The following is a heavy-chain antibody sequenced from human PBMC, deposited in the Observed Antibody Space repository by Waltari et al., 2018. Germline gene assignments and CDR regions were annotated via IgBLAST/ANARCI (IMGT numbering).Heavy chain of an antibody. V-gene: IGHV4-39*01. CDR1: GGSIRSGTCY. J-gene: IGHJ4*02. CDR3: ARYYFGSGSSHFDY. D-gene: IGHD3-10*01. Sequence: QLQLQESGPGLVKPSATLSLTCTVSGGSIRSGTCYWAWIRQPPGKGLEWIGNIYYRGNTYYRQSLKSRVTISVDTSKNQFSLKLSSVTAADTAVYYCARYYFGSGSSHFDYWGQGTLLTVSS. CDR2: IYYRGNT.